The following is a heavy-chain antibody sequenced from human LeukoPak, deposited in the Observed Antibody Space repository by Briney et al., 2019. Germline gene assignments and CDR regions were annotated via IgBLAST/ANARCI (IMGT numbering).Heavy chain of an antibody. D-gene: IGHD5-18*01. CDR2: INSDGSIT. J-gene: IGHJ6*02. Sequence: GSLRLSCAASGFTFATYWMHWVRQAPGKGLVWVSHINSDGSITSYADSVKGRFTISRDNAKNTLYLQMNSLRAEDTAVYYCARDAVDTANAVWGQGTTVTVSS. V-gene: IGHV3-74*01. CDR1: GFTFATYW. CDR3: ARDAVDTANAV.